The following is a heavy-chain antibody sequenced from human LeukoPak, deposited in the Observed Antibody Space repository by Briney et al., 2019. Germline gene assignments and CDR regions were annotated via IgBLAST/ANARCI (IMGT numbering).Heavy chain of an antibody. CDR2: INPNSGGT. CDR3: ARRGSSSTSYFDY. J-gene: IGHJ4*02. Sequence: ASVKVSCKASGYTFTGYYMHWVRQAPGQGLEWMGWINPNSGGTNYAQKFQGRVTMTRDTFISTAYMELSRLRSDDTAVYYCARRGSSSTSYFDYWGQGTLVTVSS. CDR1: GYTFTGYY. V-gene: IGHV1-2*02. D-gene: IGHD6-6*01.